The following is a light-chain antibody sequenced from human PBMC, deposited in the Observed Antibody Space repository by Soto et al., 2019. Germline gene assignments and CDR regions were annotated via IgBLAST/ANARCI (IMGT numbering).Light chain of an antibody. V-gene: IGKV1-39*01. CDR2: AAS. CDR1: QSISSY. Sequence: DIQMTQSPSSLSASVGDRVTITCRASQSISSYLNWYQQKPGKAPKLLIYAASSLQSGVPSRFSGSGSGTDFTLTSSSLQPEGCAAYYFQQMYSTPLTFGGGTKVEIK. CDR3: QQMYSTPLT. J-gene: IGKJ4*01.